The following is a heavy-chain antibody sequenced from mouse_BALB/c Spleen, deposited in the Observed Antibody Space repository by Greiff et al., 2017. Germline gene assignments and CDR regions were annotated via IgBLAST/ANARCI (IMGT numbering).Heavy chain of an antibody. D-gene: IGHD4-1*01. CDR1: GYTFTSYW. CDR3: ARGLAWFAY. CDR2: IFPGTGTT. V-gene: IGHV1S132*01. J-gene: IGHJ3*01. Sequence: VKLQESGAELVKPGASVKLSCKTSGYTFTSYWIQWVKQRPGQGLGWIGEIFPGTGTTYYNEKFKGKATLTIDTSSSTAYMQLSSLTSEDSAVYFCARGLAWFAYWGQGTLVTVSA.